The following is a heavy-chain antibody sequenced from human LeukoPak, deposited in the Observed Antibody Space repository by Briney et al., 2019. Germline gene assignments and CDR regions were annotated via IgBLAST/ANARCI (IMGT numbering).Heavy chain of an antibody. CDR2: MSHSGST. D-gene: IGHD6-19*01. CDR3: AKAGPWLEDY. J-gene: IGHJ4*02. V-gene: IGHV4-34*01. Sequence: SETLSLTCAVYGGSLSGYYWSWIRQPPGKGLEWIGEMSHSGSTNYNPSLKSRVTVSVDTSKNQFSLRLTSVTAADTAVYYCAKAGPWLEDYWGQGTLVTVSS. CDR1: GGSLSGYY.